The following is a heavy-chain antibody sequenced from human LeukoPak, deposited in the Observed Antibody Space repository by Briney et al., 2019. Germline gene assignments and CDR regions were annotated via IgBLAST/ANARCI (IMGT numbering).Heavy chain of an antibody. CDR2: IYYSGST. CDR3: AREALGYSSSWYAV. Sequence: SETLSLTCTVSGGSTSSSSYYWGWIRQPPGKGLEWIGYIYYSGSTNYNPSLKSRVTISVDTSKNQFSLKLSSVTAADTAVYYCAREALGYSSSWYAVWGQGTLVTVSS. J-gene: IGHJ4*02. D-gene: IGHD6-13*01. CDR1: GGSTSSSSYY. V-gene: IGHV4-61*01.